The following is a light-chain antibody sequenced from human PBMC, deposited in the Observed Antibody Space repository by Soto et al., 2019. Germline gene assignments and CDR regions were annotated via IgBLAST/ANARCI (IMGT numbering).Light chain of an antibody. J-gene: IGLJ1*01. CDR3: SSYASSNSYV. CDR2: EVN. V-gene: IGLV2-8*01. CDR1: SSDVGGYNY. Sequence: QSALTQPPSASGSPGQSVTISCTGTSSDVGGYNYVSWYQQHPGKAPKLMIYEVNKRPSGVPDRFSGSQSGNTASLTVSGLQAEDEADYYCSSYASSNSYVFGTGTKVTV.